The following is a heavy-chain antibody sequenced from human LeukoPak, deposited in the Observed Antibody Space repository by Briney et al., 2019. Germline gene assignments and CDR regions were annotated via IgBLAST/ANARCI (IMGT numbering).Heavy chain of an antibody. CDR3: AKGDSSGWYESNWFDP. J-gene: IGHJ5*02. V-gene: IGHV3-23*01. CDR1: GYSFTKNW. CDR2: FSGSGGST. Sequence: GESLQISCQSSGYSFTKNWNGWVRQMPGKGLEWVSAFSGSGGSTYYADSVKGRFTISRDNSKNTLFLQMNSLRVEDTAVYYCAKGDSSGWYESNWFDPWGQGTLVTVSS. D-gene: IGHD6-19*01.